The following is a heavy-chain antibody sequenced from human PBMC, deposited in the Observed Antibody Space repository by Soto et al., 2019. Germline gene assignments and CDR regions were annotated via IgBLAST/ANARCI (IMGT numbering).Heavy chain of an antibody. D-gene: IGHD6-25*01. CDR3: ARPRGTSGWDGSWFDP. Sequence: QLQLQESGPGVVKPSETLSLLCSVSGGSVRRSSYYWGWIRQSPGKGLEWIGRIHYSGTIDYNPSLKSRVTISIDPSENQFSLELSSVTAADTAVYYCARPRGTSGWDGSWFDPWGPGTLVTVSS. CDR2: IHYSGTI. V-gene: IGHV4-39*01. CDR1: GGSVRRSSYY. J-gene: IGHJ5*02.